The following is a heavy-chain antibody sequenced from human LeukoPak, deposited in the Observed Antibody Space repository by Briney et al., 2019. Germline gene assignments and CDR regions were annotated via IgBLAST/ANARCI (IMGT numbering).Heavy chain of an antibody. CDR2: IYTSGST. D-gene: IGHD3-10*01. CDR3: ASDPSMVRGVIERYNWFDP. V-gene: IGHV4-61*02. Sequence: SETLSLTCNVSGGSISSGSYYWSWIRQPAGKGLEWIGRIYTSGSTNYNPSLKSRVTISADTSQNQFSLKLSSVTAADTAVYYCASDPSMVRGVIERYNWFDPWGQGTLVTVSS. J-gene: IGHJ5*02. CDR1: GGSISSGSYY.